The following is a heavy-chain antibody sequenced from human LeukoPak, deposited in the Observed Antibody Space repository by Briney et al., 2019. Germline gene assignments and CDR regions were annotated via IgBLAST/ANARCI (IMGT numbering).Heavy chain of an antibody. CDR2: ISAYNGNT. Sequence: GASVKVSCKASGYTFTSYGISWVRQAPGQGLEWMGWISAYNGNTNYAQKLQGRGTMTTDTSTSTAYMELRSLRSDDAAVYYCARRGQWLINNPFDYWGQGTLVTVSS. CDR3: ARRGQWLINNPFDY. CDR1: GYTFTSYG. J-gene: IGHJ4*02. D-gene: IGHD6-19*01. V-gene: IGHV1-18*04.